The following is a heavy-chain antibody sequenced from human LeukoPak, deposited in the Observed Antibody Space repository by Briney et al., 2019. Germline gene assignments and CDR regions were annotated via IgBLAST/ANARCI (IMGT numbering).Heavy chain of an antibody. V-gene: IGHV3-21*01. Sequence: PGGSLRLSCAASGFTFSSYSMNWVRQAPGKGLEWVSSISSSSSYIYYADSVKGRFTISRDNAKNSLYLQMNSLRAEDTAVYYCARSSAYYDFWSGSGGNYYYMDVWGKGTTVTVSS. CDR3: ARSSAYYDFWSGSGGNYYYMDV. CDR2: ISSSSSYI. D-gene: IGHD3-3*01. CDR1: GFTFSSYS. J-gene: IGHJ6*03.